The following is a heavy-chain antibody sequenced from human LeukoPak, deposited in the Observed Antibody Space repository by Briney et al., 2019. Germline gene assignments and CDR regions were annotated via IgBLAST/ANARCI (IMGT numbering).Heavy chain of an antibody. J-gene: IGHJ5*02. D-gene: IGHD1-26*01. CDR1: GYTLTELS. Sequence: ASVTVSCKVSGYTLTELSIHWVRQAPGKGLEWMGCFNPEDGETIYAQKFQGRVTITEDTSTHTAYMELSSLRSEDTAVYYCATGSSGIVGANNCFDPWGQGTLVSVSS. V-gene: IGHV1-24*01. CDR3: ATGSSGIVGANNCFDP. CDR2: FNPEDGET.